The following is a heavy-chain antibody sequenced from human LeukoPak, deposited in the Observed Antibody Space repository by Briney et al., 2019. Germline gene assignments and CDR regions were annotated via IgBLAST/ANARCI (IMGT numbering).Heavy chain of an antibody. CDR2: IIPILGIA. Sequence: GASVKVSCKASGGTFSSYAISWVRLAPGQGLEWMGRIIPILGIANYAQKFQGRVTITADKSTSTAYMELSSLRSEDTAVYYCARAVPLFINVAAAGLGMDVWGQGTTVTVSS. J-gene: IGHJ6*02. D-gene: IGHD6-13*01. V-gene: IGHV1-69*04. CDR3: ARAVPLFINVAAAGLGMDV. CDR1: GGTFSSYA.